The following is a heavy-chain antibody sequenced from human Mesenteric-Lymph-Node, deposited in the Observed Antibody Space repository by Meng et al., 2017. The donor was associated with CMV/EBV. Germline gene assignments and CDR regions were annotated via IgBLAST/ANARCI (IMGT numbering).Heavy chain of an antibody. CDR2: MRFDGTNK. J-gene: IGHJ6*02. V-gene: IGHV3-30*02. Sequence: GGSLRLSCAVSGFTFSSYGMDWVRQAPGKGLEWVAFMRFDGTNKYYADSVKGRFTISRDNAKNTLYLQMNSLRAEDTAVYYCARGSAAPDVWGQGTTVTVSS. D-gene: IGHD6-13*01. CDR1: GFTFSSYG. CDR3: ARGSAAPDV.